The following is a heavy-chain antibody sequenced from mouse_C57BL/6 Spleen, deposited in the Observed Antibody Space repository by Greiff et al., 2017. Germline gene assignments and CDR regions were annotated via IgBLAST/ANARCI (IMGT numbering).Heavy chain of an antibody. Sequence: EVQGVESGEGLVKPGGSLKLSCAASGFTFSSYAMSWVRQTPEKRLEWVAYISSGGDYIYYADTVKGRFTISRDNARNTLYLQMSSLKSEDTAMYYCTRAGITTVVEYFDYWGQGTTLTVSS. J-gene: IGHJ2*01. V-gene: IGHV5-9-1*02. D-gene: IGHD1-1*01. CDR2: ISSGGDYI. CDR3: TRAGITTVVEYFDY. CDR1: GFTFSSYA.